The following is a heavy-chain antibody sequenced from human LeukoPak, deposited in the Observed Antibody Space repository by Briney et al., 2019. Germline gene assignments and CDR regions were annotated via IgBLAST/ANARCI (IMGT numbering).Heavy chain of an antibody. D-gene: IGHD1-26*01. Sequence: PGGSVRLSCAAYGFIFSNNIMNWVRQAPGKGLEWATEISAEGGDIYYAVSVNGRSTISRDNSKNTLHLQMDSLSDEDTAVYYCSKVPPHSARSLYSDNSWGQRTLVTVSS. V-gene: IGHV3-23*01. CDR1: GFIFSNNI. CDR3: SKVPPHSARSLYSDNS. J-gene: IGHJ4*02. CDR2: ISAEGGDI.